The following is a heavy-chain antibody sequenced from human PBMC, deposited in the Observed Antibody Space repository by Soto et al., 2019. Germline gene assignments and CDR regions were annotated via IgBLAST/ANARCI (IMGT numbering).Heavy chain of an antibody. CDR2: ISYDGSIE. D-gene: IGHD3-10*01. Sequence: QVQLVESGGGVVQPGRSLKLSCAASGFTFTSFSMQWVGQAPGKGLEWVAVISYDGSIEYYADSVKGRFTISRDNSKNTLYLTMYSLRTEDTAVYFCAREWSTSGDLDYWGQGTLVTVSS. CDR1: GFTFTSFS. J-gene: IGHJ4*02. V-gene: IGHV3-30-3*01. CDR3: AREWSTSGDLDY.